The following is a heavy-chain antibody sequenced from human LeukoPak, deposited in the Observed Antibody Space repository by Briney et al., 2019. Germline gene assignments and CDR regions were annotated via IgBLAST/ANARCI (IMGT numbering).Heavy chain of an antibody. Sequence: GASVKVSCKVSGYTLTELSMHWVRQAPGKGLEWMGGFDPEDGETIYAQKFQGRVTMTEDTSTDTAYMELSSLRSEDTAMYYCATTQWEPPRDAFDIWGQGTMVTVSS. CDR2: FDPEDGET. J-gene: IGHJ3*02. CDR3: ATTQWEPPRDAFDI. V-gene: IGHV1-24*01. D-gene: IGHD1-26*01. CDR1: GYTLTELS.